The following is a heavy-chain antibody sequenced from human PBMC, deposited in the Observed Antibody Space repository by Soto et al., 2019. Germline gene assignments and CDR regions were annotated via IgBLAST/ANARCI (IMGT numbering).Heavy chain of an antibody. Sequence: SETLSLTCAVYGGSFSGYYWSWIRQPPGKGLEWIGEINHSGSTNYNPSLKSRVTISVDTSKNQFSLKLSSVTAADTAVYYCARRRSRGYFDYWGQGTLVTVSS. CDR3: ARRRSRGYFDY. V-gene: IGHV4-34*01. D-gene: IGHD1-26*01. CDR1: GGSFSGYY. J-gene: IGHJ4*02. CDR2: INHSGST.